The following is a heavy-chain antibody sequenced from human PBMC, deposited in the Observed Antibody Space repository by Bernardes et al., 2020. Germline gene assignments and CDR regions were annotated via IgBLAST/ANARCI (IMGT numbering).Heavy chain of an antibody. J-gene: IGHJ4*02. CDR1: GFTFSTYW. CDR2: INSEGSDT. D-gene: IGHD3-16*01. V-gene: IGHV3-74*01. CDR3: ARGARLLDY. Sequence: GGSLRVCCAASGFTFSTYWMYWVRQVPGKGLVYVSRINSEGSDTNYADSVKGRFTIFRDNAKNTLYLQMNSLRADDTAVYYCARGARLLDYWGQGTLVTVSS.